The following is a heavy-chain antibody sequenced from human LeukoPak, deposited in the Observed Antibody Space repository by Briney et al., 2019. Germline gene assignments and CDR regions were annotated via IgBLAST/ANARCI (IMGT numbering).Heavy chain of an antibody. D-gene: IGHD1-26*01. J-gene: IGHJ4*02. CDR1: GFTFSSYA. CDR2: ISGSGGSK. CDR3: ARDNSFGRVHEGIDY. Sequence: GGSLRLSLAASGFTFSSYAMSWFRQAPGKGLEWVSAISGSGGSKYYADSVKGRFTISRDNSKNTLYLQMNSLRAEDTAVYYCARDNSFGRVHEGIDYWGQGTLVTVSS. V-gene: IGHV3-23*01.